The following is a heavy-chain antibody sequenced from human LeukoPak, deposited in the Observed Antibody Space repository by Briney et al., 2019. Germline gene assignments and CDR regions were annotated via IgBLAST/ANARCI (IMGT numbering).Heavy chain of an antibody. J-gene: IGHJ3*02. CDR2: ISGSGGST. CDR1: GFTFRSYA. D-gene: IGHD4-11*01. Sequence: GGSLRLSCASSGFTFRSYAMSWVRQAPGKGLEWVSGISGSGGSTYYADSVKGRFTISRDNSKNTLYLQMNSLRAEDTAVYYCAKSISNTPDDAFDIWGQGTMVTVSS. V-gene: IGHV3-23*01. CDR3: AKSISNTPDDAFDI.